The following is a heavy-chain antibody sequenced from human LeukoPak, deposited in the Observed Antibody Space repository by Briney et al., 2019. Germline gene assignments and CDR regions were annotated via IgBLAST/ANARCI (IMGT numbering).Heavy chain of an antibody. V-gene: IGHV3-21*04. D-gene: IGHD3-22*01. CDR1: GFTFSSYS. CDR2: ISSSSSYI. CDR3: AKDGDDSSGYYPGYYGMDV. Sequence: PGGSLRLSCAASGFTFSSYSMNWVRQAPGKGLEWVSSISSSSSYIYYADSVKGRFTISRDNAKNSLYLQMNSLRAEDTAIYYCAKDGDDSSGYYPGYYGMDVWGQRTTVTVSS. J-gene: IGHJ6*02.